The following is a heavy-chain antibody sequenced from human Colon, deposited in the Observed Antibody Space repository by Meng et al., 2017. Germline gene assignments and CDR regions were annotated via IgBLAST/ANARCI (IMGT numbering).Heavy chain of an antibody. CDR1: GHTFSGYF. V-gene: IGHV1-2*06. Sequence: ASVKVSCKASGHTFSGYFVHWLRQAPGQGPEWMGRISPSSGDTSYAQKFQGRVTMTINTSINTGYMELSRLRSDDTAVYYCAIFIYTSSDAFDYWGQGTLVTVSS. J-gene: IGHJ4*02. CDR3: AIFIYTSSDAFDY. CDR2: ISPSSGDT. D-gene: IGHD6-13*01.